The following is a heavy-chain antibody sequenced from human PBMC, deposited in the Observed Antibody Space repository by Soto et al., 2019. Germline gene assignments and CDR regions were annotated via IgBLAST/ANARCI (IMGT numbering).Heavy chain of an antibody. V-gene: IGHV3-23*01. CDR1: GFTFSSYA. D-gene: IGHD6-19*01. Sequence: EVQLLESGGGLVQPGGSLRVSCAASGFTFSSYAMSWVRQAPGKGLEWVSVISGSGGSTYYADSVKGRFTISRDNSKNTLYVQMNSLRAEDTAVYYCARRSSGWYFDYWGQGTLVTVSS. CDR3: ARRSSGWYFDY. CDR2: ISGSGGST. J-gene: IGHJ4*02.